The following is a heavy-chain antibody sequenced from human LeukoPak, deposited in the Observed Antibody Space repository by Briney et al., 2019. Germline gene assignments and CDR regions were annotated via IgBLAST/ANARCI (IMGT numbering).Heavy chain of an antibody. CDR3: ARVEGSAATRGD. CDR2: IKHNSGGT. V-gene: IGHV1-2*02. D-gene: IGHD1-7*01. J-gene: IGHJ4*02. CDR1: GYTFTSYP. Sequence: ASVKVSCKASGYTFTSYPISWVRQAPGQGLEWMGLIKHNSGGTIYAQMFQGRVTMTRDTSISTAYMELSRLTSDDTAVYYCARVEGSAATRGDWGQGTLVTVSS.